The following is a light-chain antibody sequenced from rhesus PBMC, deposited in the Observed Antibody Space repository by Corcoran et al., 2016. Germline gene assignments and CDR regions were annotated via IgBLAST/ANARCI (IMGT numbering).Light chain of an antibody. CDR2: YVS. V-gene: IGKV1S14*01. CDR1: RGISNY. Sequence: DIQMTQSPSSLSASVGDTVTITCRASRGISNYLAWYQQKPGKAPKPLIYYVSKLESGVPSRFSGSGSGTDFTLTISSLQPEDFATYSCQQHYSSPWTFGQGTKVEIK. CDR3: QQHYSSPWT. J-gene: IGKJ1*01.